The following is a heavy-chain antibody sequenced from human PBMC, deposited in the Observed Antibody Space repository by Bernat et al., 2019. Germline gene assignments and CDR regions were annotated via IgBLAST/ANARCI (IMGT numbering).Heavy chain of an antibody. CDR1: GFTFSKFW. V-gene: IGHV3-74*01. CDR3: AKGGWYYHSYVDL. Sequence: AQLAESGGDLVQPGGSLRLSCAASGFTFSKFWMYWVRQAPGKGLVWVSRINTDGSNTIYADSVKGRFTISRDNAKNTVNLQMNSLRVEDTGVYYCAKGGWYYHSYVDLWGKGTTVTVSS. D-gene: IGHD3-16*01. CDR2: INTDGSNT. J-gene: IGHJ6*04.